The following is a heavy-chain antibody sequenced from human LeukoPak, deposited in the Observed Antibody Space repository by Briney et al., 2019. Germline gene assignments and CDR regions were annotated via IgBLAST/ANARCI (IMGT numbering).Heavy chain of an antibody. V-gene: IGHV4-59*01. J-gene: IGHJ6*02. D-gene: IGHD6-19*01. CDR1: GGSISSYY. Sequence: KPSETLSLTCTVSGGSISSYYWSWIRQPPGKGLEWIGYIYYSGSTNYNPSLKSRVTISVDTSKNQFSLKLSSVTAADTAVYYCARWSGGSDWLYHYGMDVWGQGTTVTVSS. CDR3: ARWSGGSDWLYHYGMDV. CDR2: IYYSGST.